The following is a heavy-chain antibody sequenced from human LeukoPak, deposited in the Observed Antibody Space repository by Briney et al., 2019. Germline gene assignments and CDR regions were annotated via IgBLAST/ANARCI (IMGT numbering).Heavy chain of an antibody. Sequence: GGSLRLSCAASGFSFSDYAMHWVRQAPGKGLEWLTFIRYDGRNKYYADSLKGRFTISRDDSKNTLYLQMNGLRAEDTAVYYCAKEAFVKSGYYPLDYWGQGTLVTVSS. V-gene: IGHV3-30*02. J-gene: IGHJ4*02. CDR2: IRYDGRNK. CDR3: AKEAFVKSGYYPLDY. CDR1: GFSFSDYA. D-gene: IGHD3-22*01.